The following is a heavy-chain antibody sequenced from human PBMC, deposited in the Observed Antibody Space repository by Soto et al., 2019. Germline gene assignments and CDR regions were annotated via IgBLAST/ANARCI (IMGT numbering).Heavy chain of an antibody. CDR1: GFTFTDYY. Sequence: QVQLVESGGGLVKPGGSLRLSCVASGFTFTDYYMSWIRQAPGKGLEWLSYISSSGSTIYYADSVKGRFTIARDNAKTSLYLQMNSLRAEDTAVYYCARENRPRITDIWGQGTMVTVSS. CDR2: ISSSGSTI. J-gene: IGHJ3*02. V-gene: IGHV3-11*01. D-gene: IGHD3-10*01. CDR3: ARENRPRITDI.